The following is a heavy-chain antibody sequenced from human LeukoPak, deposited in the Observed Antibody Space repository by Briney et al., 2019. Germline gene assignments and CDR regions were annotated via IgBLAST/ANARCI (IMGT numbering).Heavy chain of an antibody. CDR1: GFTFDDYG. CDR2: INWNGGST. J-gene: IGHJ4*02. CDR3: ARSWFRGSYFDY. D-gene: IGHD1-26*01. V-gene: IGHV3-20*04. Sequence: GGSLRLSCAASGFTFDDYGMSWVRQAPGKGLEWVSGINWNGGSTGYADSVKGRFTISRDNAKNSLYLQMNSLRAEDTAVYYCARSWFRGSYFDYWGQGTLVTVSS.